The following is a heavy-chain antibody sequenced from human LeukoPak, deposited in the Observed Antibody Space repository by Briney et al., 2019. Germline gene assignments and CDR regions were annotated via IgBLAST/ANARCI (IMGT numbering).Heavy chain of an antibody. V-gene: IGHV4-34*01. Sequence: PSETLSLTCAVYGGSFSGYYWSWIRQPPGKGLEWIGEINHSGSTNYNPSLKSRVTISVDTSNNQFSLKLSSVTAADTAVYYCATQDSSSWYFDSWGQGTLVTVSS. CDR3: ATQDSSSWYFDS. J-gene: IGHJ4*02. D-gene: IGHD6-13*01. CDR1: GGSFSGYY. CDR2: INHSGST.